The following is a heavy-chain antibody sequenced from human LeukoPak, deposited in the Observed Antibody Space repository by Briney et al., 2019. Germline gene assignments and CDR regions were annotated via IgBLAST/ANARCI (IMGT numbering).Heavy chain of an antibody. V-gene: IGHV4-59*01. CDR3: ARGSGITFGGEPGFDY. D-gene: IGHD3-16*01. J-gene: IGHJ4*02. CDR2: IYYSGST. Sequence: GXXXXGIGYIYYSGSTNYTPSLKSRVNISVDTSKNQFSLKLSSVTAADTAVYYCARGSGITFGGEPGFDYWGQGTLVTVSS.